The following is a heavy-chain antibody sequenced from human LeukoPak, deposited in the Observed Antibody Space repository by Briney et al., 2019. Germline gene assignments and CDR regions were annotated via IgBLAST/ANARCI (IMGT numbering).Heavy chain of an antibody. V-gene: IGHV1-8*01. Sequence: ASVKVSCKASGYTFTSYDINWVRQATGQGLEWMGWMNPNSGNTGYAPKFQGRVTMTRNTSISTAYMELSSLRSEDTAVYYCARVRGVYSSSWNRYYFDYWGQGTLVTVSS. CDR3: ARVRGVYSSSWNRYYFDY. D-gene: IGHD6-13*01. J-gene: IGHJ4*02. CDR1: GYTFTSYD. CDR2: MNPNSGNT.